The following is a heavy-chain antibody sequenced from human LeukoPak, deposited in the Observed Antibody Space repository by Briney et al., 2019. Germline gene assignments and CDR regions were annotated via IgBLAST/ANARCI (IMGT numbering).Heavy chain of an antibody. V-gene: IGHV4-34*01. CDR1: GGSFSGYY. CDR3: ARGVRGIAARRNNWFDP. Sequence: KPSETLSLTCAVYGGSFSGYYWRWIRQPPGKGLEWIGEINHSGSTNYNQSLKSRVTISVDTSKNQFSLKLSSVTAADTDVYYCARGVRGIAARRNNWFDPWGQGTLVTVSS. J-gene: IGHJ5*02. D-gene: IGHD6-6*01. CDR2: INHSGST.